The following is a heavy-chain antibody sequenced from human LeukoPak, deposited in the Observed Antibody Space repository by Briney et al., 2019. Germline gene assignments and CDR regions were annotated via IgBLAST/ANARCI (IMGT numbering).Heavy chain of an antibody. CDR3: ARGKIMFVGYCDSSVSLDY. Sequence: ASVKVSCKASGYTFTSYDINWVRQATGQGLEWMGWMNPNSGNTGYAQKFQGRVTITRNTSISTAYMELSSLRSEDMAVYYCARGKIMFVGYCDSSVSLDYWGQGTLVTVSS. CDR1: GYTFTSYD. D-gene: IGHD3-22*01. CDR2: MNPNSGNT. V-gene: IGHV1-8*01. J-gene: IGHJ4*02.